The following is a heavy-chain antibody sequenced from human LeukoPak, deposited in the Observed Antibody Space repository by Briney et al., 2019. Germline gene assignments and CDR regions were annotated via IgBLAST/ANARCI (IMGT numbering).Heavy chain of an antibody. J-gene: IGHJ6*02. CDR3: ARSNLYYYYYGMDV. CDR1: GYTFTSYG. D-gene: IGHD1-26*01. Sequence: GASVKVSCKASGYTFTSYGISWVRQAPGQGLEWMGWISAYNGNTNYAQKLQGRVTMTTDTSTSTAYMELRSLRSDDTAVYYCARSNLYYYYYGMDVWGQGTTVTVSS. CDR2: ISAYNGNT. V-gene: IGHV1-18*01.